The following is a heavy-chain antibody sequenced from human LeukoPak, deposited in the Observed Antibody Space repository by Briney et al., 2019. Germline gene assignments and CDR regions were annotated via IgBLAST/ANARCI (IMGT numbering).Heavy chain of an antibody. CDR2: INPNSGGT. D-gene: IGHD3-22*01. Sequence: ASVKVSCKASGYTFTGYYMHWVRQAPGQGLEWMGWINPNSGGTNYVQKFQGRVTMTRDTSISTAYMELSRLRSDDTAVYYCARGDYYDSSGYYSYFDYWGQGTLVTVSS. J-gene: IGHJ4*02. V-gene: IGHV1-2*02. CDR3: ARGDYYDSSGYYSYFDY. CDR1: GYTFTGYY.